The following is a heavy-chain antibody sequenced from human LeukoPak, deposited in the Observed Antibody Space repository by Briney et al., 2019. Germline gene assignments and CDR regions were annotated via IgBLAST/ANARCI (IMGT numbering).Heavy chain of an antibody. Sequence: TSETLSLTCTVSGGSISSSSYYWGWIRQPPGKGLEWMGSIYYSGSTYYNPSLKSRVTISVDTSKNQFSLRLSSMTAADTAVYYCARLRLTSHFDYWGQGTLVTVSP. V-gene: IGHV4-39*01. CDR3: ARLRLTSHFDY. D-gene: IGHD3-9*01. J-gene: IGHJ4*02. CDR2: IYYSGST. CDR1: GGSISSSSYY.